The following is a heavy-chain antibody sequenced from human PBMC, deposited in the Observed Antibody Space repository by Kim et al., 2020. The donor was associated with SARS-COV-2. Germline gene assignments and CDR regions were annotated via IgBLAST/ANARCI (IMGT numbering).Heavy chain of an antibody. Sequence: GGSLRLSCAASGFTFSSYAMHWVRQAPGKGLEWVAVISYDGSNKYYADSVKGRFTISRDNSKNTLYLQMNSLRAEDTAVYYCARDPGELLYPGADYWGQGTLVTVSS. D-gene: IGHD1-26*01. CDR1: GFTFSSYA. CDR3: ARDPGELLYPGADY. J-gene: IGHJ4*02. V-gene: IGHV3-30-3*01. CDR2: ISYDGSNK.